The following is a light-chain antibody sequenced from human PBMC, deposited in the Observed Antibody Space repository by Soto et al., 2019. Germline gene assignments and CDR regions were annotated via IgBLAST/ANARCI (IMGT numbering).Light chain of an antibody. Sequence: QSLLTQPPSVSAAPGQRVTISCSGSSSNIGGNSVSWYQQLPGTAPKLLISDDDKRPSGIPDRFSGSKSGTSATLGITGFQTGDEADYYCGSWDSSMSADVFGTGTKVTV. J-gene: IGLJ1*01. V-gene: IGLV1-51*01. CDR1: SSNIGGNS. CDR2: DDD. CDR3: GSWDSSMSADV.